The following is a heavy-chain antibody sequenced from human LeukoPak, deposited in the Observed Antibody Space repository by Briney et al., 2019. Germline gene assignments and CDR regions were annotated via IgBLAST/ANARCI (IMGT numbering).Heavy chain of an antibody. D-gene: IGHD3-22*01. V-gene: IGHV4-39*01. Sequence: SETLSLTCTVSGGSISSSSYYWGWIRQPPGKGLEWIGSIYYSGSTYYNPSLKSRVTISVDRSKNQFSLKLSSVTAADTAVYYCARSLYYYDSSGYHYFDYWGQGTLVTVSS. CDR1: GGSISSSSYY. CDR2: IYYSGST. CDR3: ARSLYYYDSSGYHYFDY. J-gene: IGHJ4*02.